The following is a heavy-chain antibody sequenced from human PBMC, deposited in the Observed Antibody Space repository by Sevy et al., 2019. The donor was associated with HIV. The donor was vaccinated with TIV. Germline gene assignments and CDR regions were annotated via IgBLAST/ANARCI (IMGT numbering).Heavy chain of an antibody. V-gene: IGHV3-21*01. CDR3: ARAHCSGGSCYSGFDY. Sequence: GGSLRLSCAASGFTFSSYSMNWVRQAPGKGLEWVSSISSSSSYIYYADSVKGRFTISRDNAKNSLYLQMNSLRAEDTAVCYCARAHCSGGSCYSGFDYWGQGTLVTVSS. D-gene: IGHD2-15*01. J-gene: IGHJ4*02. CDR1: GFTFSSYS. CDR2: ISSSSSYI.